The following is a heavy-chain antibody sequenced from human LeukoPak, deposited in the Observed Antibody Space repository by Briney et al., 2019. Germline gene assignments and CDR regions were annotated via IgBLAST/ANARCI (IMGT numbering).Heavy chain of an antibody. V-gene: IGHV4-31*03. Sequence: SQTLSLTCTVSGGSISSGDYFWSWIRQHPGKGLEWIGYIYYSGSTYYNPSLKSRVTISVDTSENQFSLKLSSVTAADTAVYYCAITRNIAMPISYYYYVVDVWGQGTTVIVSS. CDR3: AITRNIAMPISYYYYVVDV. D-gene: IGHD5-18*01. CDR1: GGSISSGDYF. J-gene: IGHJ6*02. CDR2: IYYSGST.